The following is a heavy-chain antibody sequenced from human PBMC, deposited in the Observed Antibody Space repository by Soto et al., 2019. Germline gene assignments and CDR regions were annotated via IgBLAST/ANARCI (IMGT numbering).Heavy chain of an antibody. V-gene: IGHV1-69*01. Sequence: QVQLVQPGAEVKNPGSSVKVSGKAAGDSRIPSALAWVRQVPGQGLAWMGGMSPMFGPPNPAQKFLDRVTFTADQSASTAYMELSRLTSEDTAVYYCARDTSGGWTGPFDSWAQGTLVTVSS. J-gene: IGHJ4*02. CDR3: ARDTSGGWTGPFDS. CDR2: MSPMFGPP. CDR1: GDSRIPSA. D-gene: IGHD2-15*01.